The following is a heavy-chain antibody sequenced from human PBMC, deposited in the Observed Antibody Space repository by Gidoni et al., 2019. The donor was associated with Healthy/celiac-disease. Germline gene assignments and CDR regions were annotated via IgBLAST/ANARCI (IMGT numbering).Heavy chain of an antibody. CDR1: GFTFSSYS. D-gene: IGHD6-19*01. CDR3: ARDLLAVAGTPDY. V-gene: IGHV3-21*01. J-gene: IGHJ4*02. CDR2: ISSSSSYI. Sequence: EVQLVESGGGLVKPGGSLRLSCAASGFTFSSYSMNWVRQAPGKGLEWVSSISSSSSYIYYADSVKGRFTISRDNAKNSLYLQMNSLRAEDTAVYYCARDLLAVAGTPDYWGQGTLVTVSS.